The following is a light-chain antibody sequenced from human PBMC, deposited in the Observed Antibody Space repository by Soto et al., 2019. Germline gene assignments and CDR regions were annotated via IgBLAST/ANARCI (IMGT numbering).Light chain of an antibody. J-gene: IGKJ1*01. CDR2: GSS. Sequence: EIVLTQSPGTLSLPPGDRATLSCRASQSVSSNDLAWYRRQPGQAPRLRIYGSSSRATSIPDRFSCSGSGTDFTLTIPRLEPEDFSLYYCQQYGSSTPTFGPGKKVEI. CDR3: QQYGSSTPT. CDR1: QSVSSND. V-gene: IGKV3-20*01.